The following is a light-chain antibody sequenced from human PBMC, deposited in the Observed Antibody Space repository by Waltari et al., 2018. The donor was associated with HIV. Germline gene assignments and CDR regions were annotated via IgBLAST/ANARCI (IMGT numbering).Light chain of an antibody. J-gene: IGLJ1*01. Sequence: QSVLTQPPSASGTPGPRVTISCSGSSSNIGSNYAYWYQQLPGTAPKVLIYKNNQRPSGVPDRFSGSKSGTSASLAISGLRSEDEADYYCAAWDDSLSGYVFGTGTKVTVL. CDR3: AAWDDSLSGYV. CDR1: SSNIGSNY. CDR2: KNN. V-gene: IGLV1-47*01.